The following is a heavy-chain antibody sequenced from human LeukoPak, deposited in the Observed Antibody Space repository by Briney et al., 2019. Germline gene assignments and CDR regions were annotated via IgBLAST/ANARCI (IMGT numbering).Heavy chain of an antibody. V-gene: IGHV3-43D*03. J-gene: IGHJ6*03. D-gene: IGHD6-13*01. CDR3: AKPAAAGNYYYYYYMDV. CDR1: GFTFDDYA. CDR2: ISWDGGST. Sequence: GGSLRLSCAASGFTFDDYAMHWVRQAPGKGLEWVSLISWDGGSTYYADSVKGRFTISRDNSKNSLYLQMNSLRAEDTALYYCAKPAAAGNYYYYYYMDVWGKGTTVTVSS.